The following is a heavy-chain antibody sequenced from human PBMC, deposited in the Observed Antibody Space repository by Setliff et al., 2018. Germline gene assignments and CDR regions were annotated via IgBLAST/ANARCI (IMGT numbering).Heavy chain of an antibody. CDR2: VYYTGTT. CDR3: ARDRSAYNYGLDV. Sequence: SETLSLTCTVSGGSINNYYWSWIRQAPGKGLEWVGYVYYTGTTNYSPSLKGRVIISVEASKNRLSLQLNSVTPADTAVYYCARDRSAYNYGLDVWGQGTTVTVSS. CDR1: GGSINNYY. J-gene: IGHJ6*02. V-gene: IGHV4-59*01.